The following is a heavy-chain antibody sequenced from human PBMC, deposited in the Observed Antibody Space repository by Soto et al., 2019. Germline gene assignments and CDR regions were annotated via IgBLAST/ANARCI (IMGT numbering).Heavy chain of an antibody. V-gene: IGHV3-30*03. CDR2: ISYDGTDE. CDR3: ETQESDWDDRFDY. J-gene: IGHJ4*02. CDR1: GFSFSSYG. Sequence: QVQLVESGGGVVQPGRSLRLSCAASGFSFSSYGMHWVRQAPGKGLEWVAMISYDGTDEYYADSVKGRLTITRDNSKNVGYSRMNSRRAEYTAVYCCETQESDWDDRFDYWGQGTLVTVSS. D-gene: IGHD1-1*01.